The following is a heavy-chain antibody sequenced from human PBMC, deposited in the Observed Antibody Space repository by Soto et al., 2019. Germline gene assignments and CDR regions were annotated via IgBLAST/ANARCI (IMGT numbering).Heavy chain of an antibody. D-gene: IGHD6-6*01. CDR1: GFTFSSYA. J-gene: IGHJ4*02. V-gene: IGHV3-23*01. CDR3: ANYIEARPLYYFDY. Sequence: GGSLRLSCAASGFTFSSYAMSWVRQAPGKGLEWVSAISGSGGSTYYADSVKGRFTISRDNSKNTLYLQMNSLRAEDTAVYYCANYIEARPLYYFDYWGQGTLVTVSS. CDR2: ISGSGGST.